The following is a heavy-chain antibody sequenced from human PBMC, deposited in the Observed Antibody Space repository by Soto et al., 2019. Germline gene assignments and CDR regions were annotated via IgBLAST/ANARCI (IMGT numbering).Heavy chain of an antibody. V-gene: IGHV4-30-4*01. Sequence: SETLSLTCTVSGGSVSDDSYWSRIRQTPGKGLEWIGYIYHTGNTYYNPSLRSRVSISVDKSKSQFSLKLISVTAADTAVYFCARDEYQLLSSVSWFDSWGQGTLVTVS. CDR1: GGSVSDDSY. D-gene: IGHD2-2*01. CDR2: IYHTGNT. J-gene: IGHJ5*01. CDR3: ARDEYQLLSSVSWFDS.